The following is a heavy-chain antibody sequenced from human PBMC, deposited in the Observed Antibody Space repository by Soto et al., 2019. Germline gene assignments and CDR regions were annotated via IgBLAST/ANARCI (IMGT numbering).Heavy chain of an antibody. CDR1: GLPFSKAW. D-gene: IGHD1-1*01. J-gene: IGHJ4*02. CDR2: IENKETT. Sequence: EVHLVESGGGLVKPGGSLRLSCAASGLPFSKAWMSWVRQAPGKGLEWVGRIENKETTDYAAAVKDRFTISRDDSLNMVYLQMDSLKTEDTAVYYCTTDEEDNGYDGDFDYWGQGTLVTVSS. CDR3: TTDEEDNGYDGDFDY. V-gene: IGHV3-15*04.